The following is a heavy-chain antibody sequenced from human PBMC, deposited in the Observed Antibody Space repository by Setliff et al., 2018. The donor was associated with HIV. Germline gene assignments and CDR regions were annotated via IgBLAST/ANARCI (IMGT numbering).Heavy chain of an antibody. D-gene: IGHD3-22*01. Sequence: SETLSLTCTVSGDSISSGAYYWSWIRQSAGKGLEWIGHIETSGITNYNPSLKSRVTISIHTSNKQFSLKLTSVTAADTAVYYCAREGTWNYYDSSGGPDAFDIWGQGTMVTVSS. CDR2: IETSGIT. CDR3: AREGTWNYYDSSGGPDAFDI. CDR1: GDSISSGAYY. J-gene: IGHJ3*02. V-gene: IGHV4-61*09.